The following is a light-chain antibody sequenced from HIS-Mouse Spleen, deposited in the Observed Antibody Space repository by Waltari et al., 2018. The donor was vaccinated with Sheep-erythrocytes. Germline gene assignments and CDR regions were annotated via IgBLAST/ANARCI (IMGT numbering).Light chain of an antibody. CDR2: DVS. CDR3: SSYAGSNNWV. CDR1: SRDVGGYNY. J-gene: IGLJ3*02. Sequence: QPALTQPPSSSGSPRPSVPISCTATSRDVGGYNYAYWYQQHPAKAPKLKLYDVSKRPSGVPDRFAGSKSGNTASLTVSGLQAEDEADYYCSSYAGSNNWVFGGGTKLTVL. V-gene: IGLV2-8*01.